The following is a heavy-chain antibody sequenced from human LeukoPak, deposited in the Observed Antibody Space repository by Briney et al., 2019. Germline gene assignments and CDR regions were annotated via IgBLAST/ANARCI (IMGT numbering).Heavy chain of an antibody. CDR1: GYTFTSYG. CDR2: ISAYNGNT. D-gene: IGHD3-22*01. CDR3: ARDDYDSSGYYYPYYFDY. Sequence: ASVKVSCKASGYTFTSYGINWVRQAPGQGLEWMGWISAYNGNTNYAQKLQGRVTMTTDTSTSTAYMELRSLRSDDTAVYYCARDDYDSSGYYYPYYFDYWGQGTLVTVSS. J-gene: IGHJ4*02. V-gene: IGHV1-18*01.